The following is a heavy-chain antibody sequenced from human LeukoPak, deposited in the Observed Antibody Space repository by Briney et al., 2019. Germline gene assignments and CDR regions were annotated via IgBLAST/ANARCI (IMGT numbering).Heavy chain of an antibody. J-gene: IGHJ2*01. CDR2: IYTSGST. CDR1: GGSISSYY. D-gene: IGHD4-17*01. Sequence: PSETLSLTCTVSGGSISSYYRSWIRQPAGKGLEWIGRIYTSGSTNYNPSLKSRVTMSVDTSKNQFSLKLSSVTAADTAVYYCERVSPYGDYPWYFDLWGRGTLVTVSS. V-gene: IGHV4-4*07. CDR3: ERVSPYGDYPWYFDL.